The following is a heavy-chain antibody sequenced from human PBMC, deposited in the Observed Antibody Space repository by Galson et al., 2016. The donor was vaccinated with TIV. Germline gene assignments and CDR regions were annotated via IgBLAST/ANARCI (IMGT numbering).Heavy chain of an antibody. J-gene: IGHJ6*03. CDR3: ARGCGSYSCYLDV. D-gene: IGHD1-26*01. V-gene: IGHV1-69*05. CDR2: IIRIFGTV. Sequence: SVKASCKASEGTLTSYAVSWVRQAPGQGLEWMGEIIRIFGTVNYAQKFQGRLTITTDESTSAVYMELSSLRSEDTAVYYCARGCGSYSCYLDVWGRGTTVTVSS. CDR1: EGTLTSYA.